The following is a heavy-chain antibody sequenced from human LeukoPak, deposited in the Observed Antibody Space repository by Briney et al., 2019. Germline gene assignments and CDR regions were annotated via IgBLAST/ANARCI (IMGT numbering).Heavy chain of an antibody. CDR1: GFTFSSYW. D-gene: IGHD3-3*02. Sequence: PGGSLRLSCAASGFTFSSYWMSWVRQAPGKGLEWVANIKQDGSEKYYVDSVKGRFTISRDNAKNSLYLQMNSQRAEDTAVYYCARVDHFWSGYLLYYYMDVWGKGTTVTVSS. CDR3: ARVDHFWSGYLLYYYMDV. J-gene: IGHJ6*03. CDR2: IKQDGSEK. V-gene: IGHV3-7*01.